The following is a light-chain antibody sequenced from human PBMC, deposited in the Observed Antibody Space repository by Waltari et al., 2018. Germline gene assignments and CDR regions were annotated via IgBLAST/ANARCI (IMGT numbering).Light chain of an antibody. CDR1: QSIGSA. V-gene: IGKV3D-15*01. J-gene: IGKJ4*01. CDR2: GAS. Sequence: EIELTQSPATLSVSPGERATHSCRASQSIGSALAWYQQKPGQGPRLLFYGASTRATGIPARFSGSGSGTDFTLTISGLQSEDFADYYCQQYDVWPLTFGGGTKVHIK. CDR3: QQYDVWPLT.